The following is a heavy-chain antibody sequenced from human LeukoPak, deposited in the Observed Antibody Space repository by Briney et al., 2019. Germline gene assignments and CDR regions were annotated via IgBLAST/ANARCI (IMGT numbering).Heavy chain of an antibody. CDR1: GYTFTSYY. J-gene: IGHJ6*02. D-gene: IGHD2-15*01. CDR2: INPSGGST. CDR3: ARVRGVVVAATLKYYYYYGMDV. Sequence: ASVKVSCKASGYTFTSYYMHWVRQAPGQGLEWMGIINPSGGSTSYAQKFQGRVTMTRDTSTSTVYMELSSLRSEDTAVYYCARVRGVVVAATLKYYYYYGMDVWGQGTTVTVSS. V-gene: IGHV1-46*01.